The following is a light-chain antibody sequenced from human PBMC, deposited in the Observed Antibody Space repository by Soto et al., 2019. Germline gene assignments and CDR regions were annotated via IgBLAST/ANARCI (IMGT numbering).Light chain of an antibody. J-gene: IGKJ5*01. CDR2: DAS. CDR1: QSVSSY. V-gene: IGKV3-11*01. Sequence: EIVLTQYPATLSLSPGERATISCRASQSVSSYLAWYQQKPGQAPRLLIYDASNRATGIPARFSGSGSGTDFTLTISSLEPEDFAVYYCQQRSNWPTFGQGTRLEIK. CDR3: QQRSNWPT.